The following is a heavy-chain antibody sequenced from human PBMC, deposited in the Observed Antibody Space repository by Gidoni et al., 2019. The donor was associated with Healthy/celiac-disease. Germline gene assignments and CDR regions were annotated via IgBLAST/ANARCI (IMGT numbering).Heavy chain of an antibody. J-gene: IGHJ5*02. Sequence: QLQLQESGPGLVKPSETLSLTCTVSGGSISSSSYYWGWIRQPPGKGLEWIGSIYYSGSTYYTPSLKSRVTISVDTSKNQFSLKLSSVTAADTAVYYCARGSSTNWFDPWGQGTLVTVSS. V-gene: IGHV4-39*07. CDR1: GGSISSSSYY. CDR3: ARGSSTNWFDP. CDR2: IYYSGST.